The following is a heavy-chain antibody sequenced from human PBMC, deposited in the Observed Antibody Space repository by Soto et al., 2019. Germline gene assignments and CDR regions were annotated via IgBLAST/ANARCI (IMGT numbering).Heavy chain of an antibody. V-gene: IGHV1-69*06. J-gene: IGHJ6*02. CDR3: ARELGKPPGKQRGYSYGSFYYGMDV. CDR2: IIPIFGTA. D-gene: IGHD5-18*01. Sequence: GASVQVYCKASGGTFSSYAISWVRQAPGQGLELMGGIIPIFGTANYAQKFQGRVTITADKSTSTAYMELSSLRSEDTAVYYCARELGKPPGKQRGYSYGSFYYGMDVWGQGTTVNVSS. CDR1: GGTFSSYA.